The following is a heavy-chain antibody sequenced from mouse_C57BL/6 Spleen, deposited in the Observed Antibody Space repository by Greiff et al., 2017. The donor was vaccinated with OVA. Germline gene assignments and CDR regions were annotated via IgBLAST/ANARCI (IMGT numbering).Heavy chain of an antibody. CDR1: GYTFTSSW. CDR3: AIGVRLLSGDYYAMDY. J-gene: IGHJ4*01. D-gene: IGHD2-10*01. Sequence: QVQLQQPGAELVKPGASVKVSCKASGYTFTSSWMHWVTPRPGQGLEWIGRIHPSDSDTNYNQKFKGKATLTVDKSSSTAYMQLSSLTSEDSAVYYCAIGVRLLSGDYYAMDYWGQGTSVTVSS. CDR2: IHPSDSDT. V-gene: IGHV1-74*01.